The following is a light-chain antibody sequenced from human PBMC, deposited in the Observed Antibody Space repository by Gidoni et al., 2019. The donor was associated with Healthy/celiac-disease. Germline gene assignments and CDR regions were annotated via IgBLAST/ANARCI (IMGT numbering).Light chain of an antibody. V-gene: IGLV2-14*01. CDR2: DVS. CDR3: SSYTSSSVV. J-gene: IGLJ2*01. CDR1: SSDVGGYNY. Sequence: QSVLTQPASVSGSPGQSITISCTGTSSDVGGYNYVPWYQQHPGKAPKLMIYDVSNRPSGVSNRFSGSKYGNTASLTISGLQAEGEADYYCSSYTSSSVVFGGGTKLTVL.